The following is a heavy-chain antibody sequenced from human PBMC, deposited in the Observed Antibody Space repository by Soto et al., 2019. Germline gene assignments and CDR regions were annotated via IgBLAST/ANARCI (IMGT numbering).Heavy chain of an antibody. D-gene: IGHD1-1*01. Sequence: EVQLVESGGGLVQPGRSLRLSCAASGFTFDDYAMHWVRQAPGKGLEWVSGISWNSGSIGYADSVKGRFTISRDNAKNSLYPQMNSLRAEATALYYCAKAANNSHPFDYWGQGTLVIVSS. V-gene: IGHV3-9*01. CDR1: GFTFDDYA. J-gene: IGHJ4*02. CDR2: ISWNSGSI. CDR3: AKAANNSHPFDY.